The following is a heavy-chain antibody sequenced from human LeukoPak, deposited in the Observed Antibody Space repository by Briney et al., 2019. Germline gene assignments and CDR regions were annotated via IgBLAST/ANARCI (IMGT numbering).Heavy chain of an antibody. Sequence: PSETLSLTCTVSGGSISSGDYYWSWIRQPPGRGLEWIGYIFYSGTTYYNPSLESRVTISVDTSKTQFSLKLSSVTAADTAVYYCASLYYDFWSGYYFDYWGQGTLVTVSS. CDR3: ASLYYDFWSGYYFDY. D-gene: IGHD3-3*01. CDR1: GGSISSGDYY. CDR2: IFYSGTT. J-gene: IGHJ4*02. V-gene: IGHV4-30-4*01.